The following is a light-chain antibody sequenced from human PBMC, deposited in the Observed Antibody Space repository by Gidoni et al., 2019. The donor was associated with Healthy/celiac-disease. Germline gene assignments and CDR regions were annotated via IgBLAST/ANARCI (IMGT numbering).Light chain of an antibody. CDR2: DAS. V-gene: IGKV1-33*01. Sequence: DIQMTQSPSSLSASVGDRVTITCQASQDISNYLNWYQQKPGKAPKLLIYDASNLEKGVPSRFSGSGSGTDLTFTISSLQPEDIATYYCQQYDNLPRTFGPGTKVDIK. CDR1: QDISNY. CDR3: QQYDNLPRT. J-gene: IGKJ3*01.